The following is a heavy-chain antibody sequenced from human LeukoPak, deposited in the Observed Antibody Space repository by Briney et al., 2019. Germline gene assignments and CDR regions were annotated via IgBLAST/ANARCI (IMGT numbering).Heavy chain of an antibody. J-gene: IGHJ4*02. Sequence: SETLSLTYTVSGGSISSSTYYWGWIRRPPGKGLEWIGSIYYSGSTYYNPSLKSRVTVSVDTSKNQLSLKLSSVTAADTAVYDCVRESRLRHYQYWGQGTLVTVSS. CDR1: GGSISSSTYY. D-gene: IGHD3-16*01. CDR3: VRESRLRHYQY. CDR2: IYYSGST. V-gene: IGHV4-39*01.